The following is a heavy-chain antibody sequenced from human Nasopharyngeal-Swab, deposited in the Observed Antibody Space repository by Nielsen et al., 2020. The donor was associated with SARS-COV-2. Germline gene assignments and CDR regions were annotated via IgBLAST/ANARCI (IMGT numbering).Heavy chain of an antibody. Sequence: GESLKISCAASDFTVSGNYMTWVRQAPGKGLEWVSVMYSDDRIDYSDSVRGRFTVSRDNSKNTLYLQMNGLRAEDTAVYYCARGAYRLLDVWGQGTPVTVS. CDR3: ARGAYRLLDV. CDR2: MYSDDRI. J-gene: IGHJ6*02. D-gene: IGHD3-16*01. V-gene: IGHV3-53*01. CDR1: DFTVSGNY.